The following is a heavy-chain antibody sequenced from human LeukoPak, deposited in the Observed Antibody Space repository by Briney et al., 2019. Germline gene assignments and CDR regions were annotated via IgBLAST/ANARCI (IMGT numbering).Heavy chain of an antibody. CDR2: IKEDGSEK. D-gene: IGHD2-15*01. J-gene: IGHJ4*02. CDR1: GFTFSSYW. CDR3: AKDIVGGGDDY. V-gene: IGHV3-7*01. Sequence: GGSLRLSCAASGFTFSSYWMSWVRQAPGKGLEWVANIKEDGSEKKYIDSVKGRFTISRDNAKNSVYLQMNSLRAEDTAVYYCAKDIVGGGDDYWGQGTLVTVSS.